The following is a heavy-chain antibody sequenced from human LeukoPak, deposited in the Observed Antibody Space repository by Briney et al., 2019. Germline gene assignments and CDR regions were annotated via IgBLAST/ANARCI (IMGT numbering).Heavy chain of an antibody. CDR2: IRYDGSNK. Sequence: HSGGSLRLSCAASGFTFSSYGMHWVRQAPGKGLEWVAFIRYDGSNKYYADSVKGRFTISRDNSKNTLYLQMNSLRAEDTAVYYCARAGPSSSWHQFDYWGQGTLVTVSS. D-gene: IGHD6-13*01. CDR1: GFTFSSYG. V-gene: IGHV3-30*02. CDR3: ARAGPSSSWHQFDY. J-gene: IGHJ4*02.